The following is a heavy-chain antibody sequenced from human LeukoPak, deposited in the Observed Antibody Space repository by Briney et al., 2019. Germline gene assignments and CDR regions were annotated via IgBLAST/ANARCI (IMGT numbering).Heavy chain of an antibody. CDR3: ARDLGIVVVPGNMGWMDV. V-gene: IGHV3-7*01. Sequence: PGGSLRLSCAASGFTFSSYWMSWVRQAPGKGLEWVANIKQDGSEKYYVDSVKGRFTISRDDAKNTVYLQMNSLRAEDTAMYYCARDLGIVVVPGNMGWMDVWGKGTTVTVSS. CDR2: IKQDGSEK. CDR1: GFTFSSYW. D-gene: IGHD2-2*03. J-gene: IGHJ6*04.